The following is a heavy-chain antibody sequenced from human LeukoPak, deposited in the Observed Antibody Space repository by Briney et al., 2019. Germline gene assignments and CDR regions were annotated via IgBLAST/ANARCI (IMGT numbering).Heavy chain of an antibody. CDR2: ISWNSGSI. V-gene: IGHV3-9*01. J-gene: IGHJ6*02. CDR3: AKDGNYYYGMDV. CDR1: GFTFDDYA. Sequence: GGSLRLSCAASGFTFDDYAMHWVRHAPGKGLEWVSGISWNSGSIGYADSVKGRFTISRDNAKNSLYLQMNSLRAEDTALYYCAKDGNYYYGMDVWGQGTTVTVSS.